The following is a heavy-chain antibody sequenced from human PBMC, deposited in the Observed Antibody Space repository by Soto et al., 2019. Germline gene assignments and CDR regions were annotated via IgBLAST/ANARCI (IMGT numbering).Heavy chain of an antibody. CDR2: INHSGST. Sequence: SETLSLTCAVYGGSFSGYYWSWIRQPPGKGLEWIGEINHSGSTNYNPSLKSRVTISVDTSKNQFSLKLSSVTAADTAVYYCAREYSYRKSNWGQGTLVTVYS. V-gene: IGHV4-34*01. D-gene: IGHD5-18*01. J-gene: IGHJ4*02. CDR3: AREYSYRKSN. CDR1: GGSFSGYY.